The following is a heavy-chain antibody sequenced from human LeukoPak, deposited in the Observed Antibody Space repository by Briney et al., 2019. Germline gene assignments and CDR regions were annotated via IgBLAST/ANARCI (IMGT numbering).Heavy chain of an antibody. Sequence: SVKVSCKASGGTFSSYAISWVRQAPGQGLEWMGGIIPIFGTANYAQKFQGRVTITADESTSTAYMELSSLRSEDTAVYYCARDSRSGAYGGNPSYYYYYYMDVWGKGTTVTVSS. J-gene: IGHJ6*03. V-gene: IGHV1-69*13. D-gene: IGHD4-23*01. CDR2: IIPIFGTA. CDR3: ARDSRSGAYGGNPSYYYYYYMDV. CDR1: GGTFSSYA.